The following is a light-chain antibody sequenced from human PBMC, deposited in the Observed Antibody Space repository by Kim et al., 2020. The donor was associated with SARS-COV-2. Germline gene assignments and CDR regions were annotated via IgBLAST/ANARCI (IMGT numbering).Light chain of an antibody. CDR2: DAS. J-gene: IGKJ4*01. Sequence: ASIGDRVTITCQASQDISRYLNWYQHEPGKTPRLLIYDASNLETGVPSRFSGSGSGREFIFTITSLQPEDVGTYYCQQYDYLPLTFGGGTKVDIK. CDR3: QQYDYLPLT. V-gene: IGKV1-33*01. CDR1: QDISRY.